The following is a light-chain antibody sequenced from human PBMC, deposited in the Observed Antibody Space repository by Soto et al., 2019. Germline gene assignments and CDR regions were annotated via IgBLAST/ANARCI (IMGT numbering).Light chain of an antibody. V-gene: IGLV2-14*01. J-gene: IGLJ2*01. CDR1: SSDVGGYNY. CDR2: DVS. Sequence: QSVLIQPASVSGSPGQSITISCTGTSSDVGGYNYVSWYQQHPGKAPKLMIYDVSNRPSGVSNRFSGSKSGNTASLTISGLQAEDEADYYCSSYTSSSTLVFGGGTKLTV. CDR3: SSYTSSSTLV.